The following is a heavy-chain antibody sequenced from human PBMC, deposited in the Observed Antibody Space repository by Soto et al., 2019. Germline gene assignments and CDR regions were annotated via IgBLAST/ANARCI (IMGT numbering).Heavy chain of an antibody. CDR1: GGSISSSSYY. V-gene: IGHV4-39*01. J-gene: IGHJ5*02. CDR3: ARHGPRIAARLIHNWFDP. CDR2: IYYSGST. D-gene: IGHD6-6*01. Sequence: SETLSLTCTVSGGSISSSSYYWGWIRQPPGKGLEWIGSIYYSGSTYYNPSLKSRVTISVDTSKNQFSLKLSSVTAADTAVYYCARHGPRIAARLIHNWFDPWGQGTLVTVSS.